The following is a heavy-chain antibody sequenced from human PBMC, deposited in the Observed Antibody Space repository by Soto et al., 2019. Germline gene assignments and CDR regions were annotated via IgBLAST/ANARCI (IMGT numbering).Heavy chain of an antibody. CDR2: IRSKAYGGTT. J-gene: IGHJ6*02. V-gene: IGHV3-49*03. CDR1: GFTFGDYA. D-gene: IGHD3-16*02. CDR3: TRERGMITFGGVIAQYYYYGMDV. Sequence: GGSLRLSCTASGFTFGDYAMSWFRQAPGKGLEWVGFIRSKAYGGTTEYAASVKGRFTISRDDSKSIAYLQMNSLKTEDTAVYYCTRERGMITFGGVIAQYYYYGMDVWGQGTTVTVSS.